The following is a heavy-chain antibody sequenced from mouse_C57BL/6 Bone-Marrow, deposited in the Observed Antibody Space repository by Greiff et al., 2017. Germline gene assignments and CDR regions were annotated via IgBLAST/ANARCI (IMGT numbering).Heavy chain of an antibody. D-gene: IGHD2-3*01. Sequence: VQLQQPGAELVKPGASVKMSCKASGYTFTSYWITWVKQRPGQGLEWIGDIYPGSGSTNYNEKFKSKATLTVDTSSSTAYMQLSSLTSEDSAVYYWARNGYCNEYFDVWGTGTTVTVSS. V-gene: IGHV1-55*01. J-gene: IGHJ1*03. CDR1: GYTFTSYW. CDR2: IYPGSGST. CDR3: ARNGYCNEYFDV.